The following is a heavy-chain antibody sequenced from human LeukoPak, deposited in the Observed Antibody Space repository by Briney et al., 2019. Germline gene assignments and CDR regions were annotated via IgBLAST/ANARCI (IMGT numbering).Heavy chain of an antibody. CDR3: ARGDLGYSSSWYNWFDP. V-gene: IGHV3-53*01. D-gene: IGHD6-13*01. CDR1: GFTVSSNY. CDR2: IYSGGSI. J-gene: IGHJ5*02. Sequence: PGGSLRLSCVASGFTVSSNYMTWVRQAPGKGLEWVSIIYSGGSIYYADSVKGRFTISRDNAKNSLYLQMNSLRAEDTAVYYCARGDLGYSSSWYNWFDPWGQGTLVTVSS.